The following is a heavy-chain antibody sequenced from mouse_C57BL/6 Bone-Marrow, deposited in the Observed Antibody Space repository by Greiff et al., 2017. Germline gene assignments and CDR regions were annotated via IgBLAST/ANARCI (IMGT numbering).Heavy chain of an antibody. D-gene: IGHD1-1*01. CDR3: ARDYGSSYWYFDV. CDR2: INPRDGST. Sequence: VQLQQSGPELVKPGASVKLSCKASGYTFTSYDINWVKQRPGKGLEWIGWINPRDGSTKYNEKFKGKATLTVDTSSSTAYMELHSLTSEDSAVYFCARDYGSSYWYFDVWGTGTTVTVSS. CDR1: GYTFTSYD. V-gene: IGHV1-85*01. J-gene: IGHJ1*03.